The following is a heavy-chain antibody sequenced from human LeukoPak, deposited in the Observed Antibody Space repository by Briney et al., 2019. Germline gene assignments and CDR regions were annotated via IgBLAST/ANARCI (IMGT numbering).Heavy chain of an antibody. Sequence: GGSLRLSCAAPGFTFSDYYMSWIRQAPGKGLEWVSYISSSGSTIYYADSVKGRFTISRDNAKNSLYLQMNSLRAEDTAVYYCAICSGGSCYPATLDYWGQGTLVTVSS. J-gene: IGHJ4*02. CDR3: AICSGGSCYPATLDY. V-gene: IGHV3-11*01. CDR1: GFTFSDYY. CDR2: ISSSGSTI. D-gene: IGHD2-15*01.